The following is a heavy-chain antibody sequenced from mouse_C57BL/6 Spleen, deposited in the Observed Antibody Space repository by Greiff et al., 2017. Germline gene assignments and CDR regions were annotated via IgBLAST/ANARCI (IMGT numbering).Heavy chain of an antibody. CDR1: GYTFTSYW. CDR3: ARSDCGSSGY. V-gene: IGHV1-64*01. CDR2: IHPNSGST. J-gene: IGHJ2*01. D-gene: IGHD1-1*01. Sequence: QVQLKQPGAELVKPGASVKLSCKASGYTFTSYWMHWVKQRPGQGLEWIGMIHPNSGSTNYNEKFKSKATLTVDKSSSTAYMQLSSLTSEDSAVYYCARSDCGSSGYWGQGTTLTVSS.